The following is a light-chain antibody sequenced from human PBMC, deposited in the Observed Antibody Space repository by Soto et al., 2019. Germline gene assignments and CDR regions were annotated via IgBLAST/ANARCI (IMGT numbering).Light chain of an antibody. CDR1: QSVSSNY. CDR2: GAS. V-gene: IGKV3-20*01. Sequence: EIVLTQSPGTLSLSPGERATLSCRASQSVSSNYLAWYQRKPGQAPRLLIYGASSRATDIPHRFSGSGSGTDLTLTITSLEPEDFAVYYCQQYGSSPPTFGQGTKVDIK. J-gene: IGKJ1*01. CDR3: QQYGSSPPT.